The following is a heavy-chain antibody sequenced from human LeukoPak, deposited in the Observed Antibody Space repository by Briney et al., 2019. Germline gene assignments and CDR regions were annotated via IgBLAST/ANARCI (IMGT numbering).Heavy chain of an antibody. V-gene: IGHV3-74*01. CDR3: AHLLFSPYCGGDCYAATSDY. CDR2: INSDGSST. D-gene: IGHD2-21*02. Sequence: PGVSLRLSCAASGFTFNCYWMHWVPQAPGKGLVWVSRINSDGSSTSYADPVKGRFTISRDNAKNTLYLQMNSLRAEDTAVYYCAHLLFSPYCGGDCYAATSDYWGQGTLVTVSS. J-gene: IGHJ4*02. CDR1: GFTFNCYW.